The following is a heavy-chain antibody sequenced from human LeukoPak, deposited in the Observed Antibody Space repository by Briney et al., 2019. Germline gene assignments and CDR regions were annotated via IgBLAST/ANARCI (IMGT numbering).Heavy chain of an antibody. Sequence: PSETLSLTCTVSGGSISSYYWSWIRQPPGKGLEWIGYIYYSGSTNYNPSLKSRVTISVDTSKNQFSLKLSSVTAADTAVYYCASVMVRGVHPYFDYWGQGTLVTVSS. CDR1: GGSISSYY. J-gene: IGHJ4*02. V-gene: IGHV4-59*01. CDR2: IYYSGST. CDR3: ASVMVRGVHPYFDY. D-gene: IGHD3-10*01.